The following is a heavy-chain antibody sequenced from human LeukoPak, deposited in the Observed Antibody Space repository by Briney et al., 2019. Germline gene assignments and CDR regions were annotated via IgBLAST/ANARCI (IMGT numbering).Heavy chain of an antibody. D-gene: IGHD3-9*01. CDR3: AKDWIPYNRNFDCFDF. CDR2: IGGGDT. Sequence: GGSLRLSCAASRFTFDDFGMTWVRQAPEKGLEWVSTIGGGDTYYSDSVEGRFTISRDDSKSTVYLQMNSLRAEDTAVYYCAKDWIPYNRNFDCFDFWGQGTLVTVSS. CDR1: RFTFDDFG. J-gene: IGHJ4*02. V-gene: IGHV3-23*01.